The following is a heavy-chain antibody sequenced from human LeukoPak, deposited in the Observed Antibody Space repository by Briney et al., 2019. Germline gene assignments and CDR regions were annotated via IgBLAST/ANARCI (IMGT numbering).Heavy chain of an antibody. CDR2: ISSSSIYT. J-gene: IGHJ4*02. CDR3: ASTDNSSGYFPFDS. V-gene: IGHV3-11*03. CDR1: GFTFSDYD. D-gene: IGHD3-22*01. Sequence: GGSLRLSCAASGFTFSDYDMSWIRQAPGKGLEWVSYISSSSIYTNYADSVKGRFTISRDNAKNSLYLQMNSLRAEDTAVYYCASTDNSSGYFPFDSWGQGTLVTVSS.